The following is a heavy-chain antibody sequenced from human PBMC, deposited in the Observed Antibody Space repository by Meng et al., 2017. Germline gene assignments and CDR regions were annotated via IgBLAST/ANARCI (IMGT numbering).Heavy chain of an antibody. J-gene: IGHJ4*02. CDR1: GFTFSSYA. CDR2: ISYDGSNK. V-gene: IGHV3-30*07. Sequence: LSLTCAASGFTFSSYAMHWVRQAPGKGLEWVAVISYDGSNKYYADSVKGRFTISRDNSKNTLYLQMNSLRAEDTAVYYCAKVIRLSGEQWLVGNFDYWGQGTLVTVSS. D-gene: IGHD6-19*01. CDR3: AKVIRLSGEQWLVGNFDY.